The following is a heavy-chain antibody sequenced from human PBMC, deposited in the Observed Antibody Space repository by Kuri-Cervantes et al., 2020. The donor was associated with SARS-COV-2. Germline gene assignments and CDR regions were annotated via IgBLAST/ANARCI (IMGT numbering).Heavy chain of an antibody. Sequence: SVKVSCKASGGTFSSYAISWVRQAPGQGLEWMGRIIPIFGIANYAQKFQGRVTITADKSMSTAYMELSSLRSEDTAVYYCARVWYYYDSSGPPWYYYYGMDVWGQGTTVTVSS. V-gene: IGHV1-69*04. J-gene: IGHJ6*02. CDR2: IIPIFGIA. D-gene: IGHD3-22*01. CDR3: ARVWYYYDSSGPPWYYYYGMDV. CDR1: GGTFSSYA.